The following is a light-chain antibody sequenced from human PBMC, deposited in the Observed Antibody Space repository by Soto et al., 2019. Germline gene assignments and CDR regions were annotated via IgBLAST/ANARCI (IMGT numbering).Light chain of an antibody. J-gene: IGKJ1*01. V-gene: IGKV3-20*01. CDR3: QQYGSSPPVT. CDR1: QSVSSSY. CDR2: GAS. Sequence: EIVLTQSPGTLSLSPGERATLSCRASQSVSSSYLAWYQQKPGQAPRLLIYGASSRATGIPDRFGGSGSGTDFTLTISRLEPDDFAVYYCQQYGSSPPVTFGQGTKVDIK.